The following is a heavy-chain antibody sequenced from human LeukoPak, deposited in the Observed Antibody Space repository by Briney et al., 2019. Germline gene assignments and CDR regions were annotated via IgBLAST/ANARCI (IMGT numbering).Heavy chain of an antibody. D-gene: IGHD6-6*01. J-gene: IGHJ5*02. Sequence: SETLSLTCTVSGDSISGFYWSWIRQPPGKGLEWIGYIYYSGSTNYNPSLKSRVTISVDTSKNQFSLKLSSVTAADTAVYYCARIYSSSSGIDPWGQGTLVTVSS. CDR2: IYYSGST. V-gene: IGHV4-59*01. CDR1: GDSISGFY. CDR3: ARIYSSSSGIDP.